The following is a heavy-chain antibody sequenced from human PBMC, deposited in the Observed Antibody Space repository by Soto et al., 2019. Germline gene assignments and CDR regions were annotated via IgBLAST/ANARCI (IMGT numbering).Heavy chain of an antibody. V-gene: IGHV3-30*18. D-gene: IGHD5-12*01. CDR3: AKDGDSGYDQLFDY. J-gene: IGHJ4*02. CDR1: GFTFSSYG. Sequence: QVQLVESGGGVVQPGRSLRLSCAASGFTFSSYGMHWVRQAPGKGLEWMAVISYDGSNKYYADSVKGRFTISRDNSKNTLYLQLNSLRAEDTAVYYCAKDGDSGYDQLFDYWGQGTLVTVSS. CDR2: ISYDGSNK.